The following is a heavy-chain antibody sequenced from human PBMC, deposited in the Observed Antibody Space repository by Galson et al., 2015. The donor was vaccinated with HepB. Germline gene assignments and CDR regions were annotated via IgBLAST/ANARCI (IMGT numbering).Heavy chain of an antibody. CDR3: AREGEREDYGDYENWFDP. D-gene: IGHD4-17*01. CDR1: GYTFTSYG. CDR2: ISAYNGNT. Sequence: SVKVSCKASGYTFTSYGISWVRQAPGQGLEWMGWISAYNGNTNYAQKLQGRVTMTTDTSTSTAYMELRSLRSDDTAVYYCAREGEREDYGDYENWFDPWGQGTLVTVSS. V-gene: IGHV1-18*04. J-gene: IGHJ5*02.